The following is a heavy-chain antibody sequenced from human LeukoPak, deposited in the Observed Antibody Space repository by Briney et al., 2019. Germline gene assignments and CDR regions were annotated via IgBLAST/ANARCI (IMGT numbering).Heavy chain of an antibody. CDR1: GFTFSSYE. J-gene: IGHJ4*02. V-gene: IGHV3-48*03. D-gene: IGHD2-2*01. CDR2: ISSSGSTI. Sequence: GGSLRLSCAASGFTFSSYEMNWVRQAPGKGLEWVSYISSSGSTIYYADSVKGRFTISRDNAKNSLYLQMNSLRAEDTAVYYCARVYCSGTSCFLDYWGQGTLVTVSS. CDR3: ARVYCSGTSCFLDY.